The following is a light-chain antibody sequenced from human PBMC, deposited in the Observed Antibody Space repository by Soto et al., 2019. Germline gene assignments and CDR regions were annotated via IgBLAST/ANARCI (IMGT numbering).Light chain of an antibody. CDR3: QQYGSSPYT. CDR1: QSFTNNY. CDR2: GAS. J-gene: IGKJ2*01. V-gene: IGKV3-20*01. Sequence: EIVLTQSPGTLSLSQGERAILSCRASQSFTNNYLAWYRHQPGQAPRLLIYGASSRATGIPDRFSGSGSGTDFTLIISGLEPEDSAVYYCQQYGSSPYTFGQGTKLEIK.